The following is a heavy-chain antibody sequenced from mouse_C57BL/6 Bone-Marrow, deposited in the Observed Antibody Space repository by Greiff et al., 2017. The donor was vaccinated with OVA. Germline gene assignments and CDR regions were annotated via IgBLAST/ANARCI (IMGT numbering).Heavy chain of an antibody. V-gene: IGHV1-85*01. CDR2: IYPRAGST. CDR1: GYTFTSYD. Sequence: VQLQQSGPELVKPGASVKLSCKASGYTFTSYDINWVKQRPGQGLEWIGWIYPRAGSTKYNEKFKGKATLTVDTSSSTAYMELHSLTSEDSAVYFCYKRFAYWGQGTLVTVSA. J-gene: IGHJ3*01. D-gene: IGHD1-3*01. CDR3: YKRFAY.